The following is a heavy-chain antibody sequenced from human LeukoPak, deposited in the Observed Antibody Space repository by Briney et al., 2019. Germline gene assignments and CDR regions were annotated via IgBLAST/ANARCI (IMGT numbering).Heavy chain of an antibody. D-gene: IGHD1-26*01. Sequence: GGSLRLSCVASGFTFKSYAMNWVRQAPGKGLESVSGITNGGTAHYGDSVKGRFTNSRDNSKSSLYLQMNTLRAEDTAVYYCAKDSWEVGATSEIDYWGQGTLVTVSS. CDR1: GFTFKSYA. CDR2: ITNGGTA. CDR3: AKDSWEVGATSEIDY. V-gene: IGHV3-23*01. J-gene: IGHJ4*02.